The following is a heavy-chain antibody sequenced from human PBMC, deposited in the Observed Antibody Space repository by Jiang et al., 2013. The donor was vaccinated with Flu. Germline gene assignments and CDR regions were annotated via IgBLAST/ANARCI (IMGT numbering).Heavy chain of an antibody. CDR3: ARGPAGWCSGGSCYYYYYYGMDV. Sequence: SQTLSLTCAISGDSVSSNSAAWNWIRQSPSRGLEWLGRTYYRSKWYNDYAVSVKSRITINPDTSKNQFSLQLNSVTPEDTAVYYCARGPAGWCSGGSCYYYYYYGMDVWGKGTTVTVSS. V-gene: IGHV6-1*01. J-gene: IGHJ6*04. CDR1: GDSVSSNSAA. D-gene: IGHD2-15*01. CDR2: TYYRSKWYN.